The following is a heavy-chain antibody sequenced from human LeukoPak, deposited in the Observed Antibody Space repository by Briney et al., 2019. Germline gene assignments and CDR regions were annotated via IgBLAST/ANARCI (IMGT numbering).Heavy chain of an antibody. CDR3: ARVPYYYYYMDV. CDR2: ISDSGST. J-gene: IGHJ6*03. CDR1: GGSISSYY. V-gene: IGHV4-59*01. Sequence: SETLSLTCTVSGGSISSYYWGWIRRPPGKGLEWIGHISDSGSTNNNPSLRSRVTISADTSKNQFSLKLTSVTAADTAVYYCARVPYYYYYMDVWGKGTTVTVSS.